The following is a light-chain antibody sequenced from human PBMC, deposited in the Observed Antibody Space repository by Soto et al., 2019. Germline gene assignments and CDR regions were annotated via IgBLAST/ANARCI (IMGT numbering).Light chain of an antibody. CDR2: GAF. CDR3: QQRNIWPPVT. CDR1: PSVTNY. Sequence: EIVLTQSPATLSLSPGERATLSFSASPSVTNYLAWYQQKPGQPPRLLTYGAFNRAAGIPARFSGSGSGTDFTLTISSLEPEDSAVYYCQQRNIWPPVTFGQGTRLEIK. V-gene: IGKV3-11*01. J-gene: IGKJ5*01.